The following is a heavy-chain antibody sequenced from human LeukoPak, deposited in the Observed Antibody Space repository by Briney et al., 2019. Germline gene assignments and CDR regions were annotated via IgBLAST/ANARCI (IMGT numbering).Heavy chain of an antibody. V-gene: IGHV4-31*03. J-gene: IGHJ5*02. CDR3: ARGSRKYGSGSYYWFDP. CDR1: GGSISSGGYY. Sequence: SETLSLTCTVSGGSISSGGYYWSWIRQHPGKGLEWIGYIYYSGSTYYNPSLKSRVTISVDTSKNQSSLKLSSVTAADTAVYYCARGSRKYGSGSYYWFDPWGQGTLVTVSS. CDR2: IYYSGST. D-gene: IGHD3-10*01.